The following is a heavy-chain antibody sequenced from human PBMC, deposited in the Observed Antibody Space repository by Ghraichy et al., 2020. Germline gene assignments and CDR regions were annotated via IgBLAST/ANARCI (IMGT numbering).Heavy chain of an antibody. Sequence: GGSLRLSCAASGFTVSSNYMSWVRQAPGKGLEWVSVIYSGGSTYYADSVKGRFTISRDNSKNTLYLQMNNLRAEDTAVYYCARLGLAYDAFDIWGQGTMVTVSS. D-gene: IGHD6-13*01. CDR1: GFTVSSNY. J-gene: IGHJ3*02. CDR3: ARLGLAYDAFDI. V-gene: IGHV3-53*01. CDR2: IYSGGST.